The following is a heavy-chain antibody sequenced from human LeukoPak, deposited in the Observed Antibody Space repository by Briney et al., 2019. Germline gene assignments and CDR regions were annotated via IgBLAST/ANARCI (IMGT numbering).Heavy chain of an antibody. V-gene: IGHV4-59*01. CDR3: ARDQLGGYYYDY. Sequence: SETLSLTCTVSGGSISSYYWSWIRQPPGKGLEWIGYIYYSGSTNYNPSLKSRVTISVDTSKNQSSLKLSSVTAADTAVYYCARDQLGGYYYDYWGQGTLVTVSS. J-gene: IGHJ4*02. CDR1: GGSISSYY. D-gene: IGHD3-22*01. CDR2: IYYSGST.